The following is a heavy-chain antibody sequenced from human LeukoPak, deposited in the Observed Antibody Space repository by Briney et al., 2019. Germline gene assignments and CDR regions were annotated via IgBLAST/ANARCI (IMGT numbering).Heavy chain of an antibody. D-gene: IGHD5-12*01. Sequence: GGSLRLSCVAYGLTLSNYAMSWVRQAPGMGLEWVSTVSSSGSYTYYADSVNGRFTISRDNSKNTVYLKVNSLRAEDTAVYYCAKNRGSSGADARPADFWGQGTLVTVSS. J-gene: IGHJ4*02. CDR1: GLTLSNYA. V-gene: IGHV3-23*01. CDR3: AKNRGSSGADARPADF. CDR2: VSSSGSYT.